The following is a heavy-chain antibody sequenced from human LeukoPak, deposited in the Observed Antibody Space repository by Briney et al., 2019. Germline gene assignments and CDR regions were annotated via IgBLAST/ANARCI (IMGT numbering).Heavy chain of an antibody. J-gene: IGHJ6*03. Sequence: SVKVSCKASGGTFSSYAISWVRQAPGQGLEWMGRIIPIFGTASYAQKFQGRVTITTDESTSTAYMELSSLRSEDTAVYYCARGGPVKRDWQWLVRKYYYYYYMDVWGKGTTVTVSS. V-gene: IGHV1-69*05. CDR2: IIPIFGTA. D-gene: IGHD6-19*01. CDR1: GGTFSSYA. CDR3: ARGGPVKRDWQWLVRKYYYYYYMDV.